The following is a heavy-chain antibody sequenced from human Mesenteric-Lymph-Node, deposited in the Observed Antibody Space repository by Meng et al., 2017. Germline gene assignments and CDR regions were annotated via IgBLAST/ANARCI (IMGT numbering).Heavy chain of an antibody. V-gene: IGHV1-3*01. CDR3: AKSSLHAGTLYFDS. CDR1: GYSFTTYG. CDR2: VNAASGNT. Sequence: QVQLVQSGAEVKNPGASVKVSCKTSGYSFTTYGIHWVRQAPGQSLEWMGWVNAASGNTRYSQKFQDRVTINRGTSASSAYMEVSSLRSEDTAVYYCAKSSLHAGTLYFDSWGQGTLVTVSS. J-gene: IGHJ4*02. D-gene: IGHD2-21*02.